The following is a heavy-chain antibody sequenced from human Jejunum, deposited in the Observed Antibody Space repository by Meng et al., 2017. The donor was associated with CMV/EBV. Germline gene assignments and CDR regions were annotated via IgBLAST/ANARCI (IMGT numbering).Heavy chain of an antibody. CDR1: TFTDHY. V-gene: IGHV1-2*02. Sequence: TFTDHYIHWVRQAPGQGLEWMSWINPNTGGTNYAQIFQGRITMTWDTSISAAYMKLTSLTSDDTAVYYCARGGYDFWGAKSPFDYWGQGTLVTVSS. CDR2: INPNTGGT. J-gene: IGHJ4*02. CDR3: ARGGYDFWGAKSPFDY. D-gene: IGHD3-3*01.